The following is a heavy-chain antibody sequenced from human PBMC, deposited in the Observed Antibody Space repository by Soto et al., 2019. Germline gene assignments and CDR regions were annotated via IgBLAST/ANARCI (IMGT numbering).Heavy chain of an antibody. V-gene: IGHV4-30-4*01. CDR2: ISNSGST. J-gene: IGHJ4*02. CDR3: ATERGSTYGYFDH. D-gene: IGHD5-18*01. CDR1: GGSVTSDEDY. Sequence: SETLSLTCTVSGGSVTSDEDYWTWIRQSPGKGLEWIGYISNSGSTGYNPSLKTRLSMPVDRSKNQFTLRLTSVTAADTAVYFCATERGSTYGYFDHWGQGTQVTVSS.